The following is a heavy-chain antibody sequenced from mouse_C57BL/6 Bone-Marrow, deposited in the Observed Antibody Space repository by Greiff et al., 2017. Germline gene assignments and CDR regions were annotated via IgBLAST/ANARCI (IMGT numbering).Heavy chain of an antibody. Sequence: EVKLMESGGGLVKPGGSLKLSCAASGFTFSDYGMHWVRQAPEKGLEWVAYISSGSSTNYYADTVKGRFTISRDNAKNTLFLQMTRLRSEDTAMYYCARRDYYDGSSSFDYWGQGTTLTVSS. V-gene: IGHV5-17*01. CDR2: ISSGSSTN. J-gene: IGHJ2*01. CDR1: GFTFSDYG. CDR3: ARRDYYDGSSSFDY. D-gene: IGHD1-1*01.